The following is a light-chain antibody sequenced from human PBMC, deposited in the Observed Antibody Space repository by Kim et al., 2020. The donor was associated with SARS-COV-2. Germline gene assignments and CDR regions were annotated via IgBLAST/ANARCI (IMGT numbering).Light chain of an antibody. CDR3: QSYDTSLSGWV. Sequence: QSVLTQPPSVSGAPGQRVTISCTGSNSNIGAGYDVHWYQQLPGTAPKLLIYSGVPDRFSGSKSDTSASLAITGLQAEDEADYYCQSYDTSLSGWVFG. J-gene: IGLJ1*01. V-gene: IGLV1-40*01. CDR1: NSNIGAGYD.